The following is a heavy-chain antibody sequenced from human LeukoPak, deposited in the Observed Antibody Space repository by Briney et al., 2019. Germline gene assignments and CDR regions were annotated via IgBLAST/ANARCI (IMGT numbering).Heavy chain of an antibody. CDR2: IRYDGSNK. J-gene: IGHJ4*02. CDR1: GFTFSSYV. V-gene: IGHV3-30*02. D-gene: IGHD3-10*01. CDR3: ARDQAGSGHYADY. Sequence: GGSLRLSCAASGFTFSSYVMHWVRQAPGKGLEWVAFIRYDGSNKYYADSVKGRFTISRDYSKNTLYLHMNSLRAEDTAVYYCARDQAGSGHYADYWGQGTLVTVSS.